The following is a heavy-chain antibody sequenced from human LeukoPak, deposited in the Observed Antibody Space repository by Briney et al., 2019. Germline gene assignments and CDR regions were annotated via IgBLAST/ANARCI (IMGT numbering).Heavy chain of an antibody. Sequence: GASVKVSCKASGYTFTSYYMHWARQAPGQGLEWMGIINPSGGSTSYAQKFQGRVTITADKSTSTAYMELSSPRSEDTAVYYCARDPHCSSTSCRDYWGQGTLVTVSS. V-gene: IGHV1-46*01. CDR3: ARDPHCSSTSCRDY. CDR1: GYTFTSYY. D-gene: IGHD2-2*01. CDR2: INPSGGST. J-gene: IGHJ4*02.